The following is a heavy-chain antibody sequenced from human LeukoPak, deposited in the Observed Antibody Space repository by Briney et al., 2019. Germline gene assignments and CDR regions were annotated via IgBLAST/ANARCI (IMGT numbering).Heavy chain of an antibody. V-gene: IGHV3-74*01. CDR2: INSDGSST. Sequence: GGSLRLSCAASGFTFRSYWMHWVRQAPGKGLVWVSLINSDGSSTSYADSVKGRFTISRDNAKNTLYLQMNSLRAEDTAVYYCARGIDPWGQGTLVTVSS. J-gene: IGHJ5*02. CDR1: GFTFRSYW. CDR3: ARGIDP.